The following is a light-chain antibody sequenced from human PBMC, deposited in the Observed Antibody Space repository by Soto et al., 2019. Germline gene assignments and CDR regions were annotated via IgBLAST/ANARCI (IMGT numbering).Light chain of an antibody. CDR2: KAS. CDR3: QEYHTRT. CDR1: QSVSSW. Sequence: DIQMTQSPSILSASVGDRVTITCRASQSVSSWLAWYQQKPGKAPKLLIHKASRLESGVSSRFSGSGSGTEFTLTISSLQPVDFATYYCQEYHTRTFGHGTHVEIK. J-gene: IGKJ1*01. V-gene: IGKV1-5*03.